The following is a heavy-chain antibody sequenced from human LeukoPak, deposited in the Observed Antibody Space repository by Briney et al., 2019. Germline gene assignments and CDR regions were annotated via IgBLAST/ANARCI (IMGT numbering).Heavy chain of an antibody. CDR2: ISGSGGST. CDR1: GFTFSSYA. J-gene: IGHJ4*02. V-gene: IGHV3-23*01. CDR3: AKASWGYYDSSGYPFDY. D-gene: IGHD3-22*01. Sequence: PGGSLRLSCAASGFTFSSYAMSWVRQAPGKGLEWVSAISGSGGSTYYADSVKGRFTISRDNSKNTLYLQMNSLRAEDTAVYYCAKASWGYYDSSGYPFDYWGQGTLVIVSS.